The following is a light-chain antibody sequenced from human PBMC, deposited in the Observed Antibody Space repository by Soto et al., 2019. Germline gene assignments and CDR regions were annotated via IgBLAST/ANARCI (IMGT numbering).Light chain of an antibody. V-gene: IGLV2-8*01. Sequence: QSALTQPPSASGSPGQSVTISCTGTNSDIGAYNYVSWYQQHPGKAPKLMIYEVSRRPSGVPERFSGSKSGNTASLTVSGLQAEDEAHYYCSSYAGSNNFVFGTGTKLTVL. CDR2: EVS. J-gene: IGLJ1*01. CDR3: SSYAGSNNFV. CDR1: NSDIGAYNY.